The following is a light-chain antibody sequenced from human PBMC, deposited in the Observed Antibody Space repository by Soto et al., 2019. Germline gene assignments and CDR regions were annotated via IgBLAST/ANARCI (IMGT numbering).Light chain of an antibody. CDR2: GNS. CDR1: SSSIGAGYD. J-gene: IGLJ1*01. V-gene: IGLV1-40*01. CDR3: QSYDSSLRV. Sequence: QAVVTQPPSVSGAPGQRVTISCTGSSSSIGAGYDVHWYQQVPGTAPKLLIYGNSNRPSGVPDRFSGSKSGTSASLAITGLQAEDEADYYCQSYDSSLRVFGTGTKLTVL.